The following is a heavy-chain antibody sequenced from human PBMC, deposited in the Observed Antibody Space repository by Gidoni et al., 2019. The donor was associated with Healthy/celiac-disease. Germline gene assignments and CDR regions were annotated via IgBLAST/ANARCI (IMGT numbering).Heavy chain of an antibody. J-gene: IGHJ4*02. CDR2: ISGSGGST. Sequence: EVQLLESGGGLVQPGGSLRLSCEASGFTFSSYAMGWVRQAPGKGVEWVSAISGSGGSTYYADPVTGRFTISRDNSKNTLYLQMTSRRAEDTAVYYCAKLGSGWYAGYVDYWGQGTLVTVSS. CDR3: AKLGSGWYAGYVDY. D-gene: IGHD6-19*01. CDR1: GFTFSSYA. V-gene: IGHV3-23*01.